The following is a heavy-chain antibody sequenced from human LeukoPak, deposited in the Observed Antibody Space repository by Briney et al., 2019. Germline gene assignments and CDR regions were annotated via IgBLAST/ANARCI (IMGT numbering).Heavy chain of an antibody. CDR2: IIPIFGTA. CDR3: AREDSSGVDY. D-gene: IGHD6-19*01. V-gene: IGHV1-69*13. Sequence: GASVKVSCKASGGTFSSYAISWVRQAPGQGLEWMGGIIPIFGTANYAQKFQGRVTITADESTSTAYMELSSLRSEDAAVYYCAREDSSGVDYWGQGTLVTVSS. CDR1: GGTFSSYA. J-gene: IGHJ4*02.